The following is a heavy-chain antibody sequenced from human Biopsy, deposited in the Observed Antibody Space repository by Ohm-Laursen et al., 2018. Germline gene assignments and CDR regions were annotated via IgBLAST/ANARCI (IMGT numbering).Heavy chain of an antibody. Sequence: AASVKVSRKAPGGTFSNYGVNWVRQAPGQGLEWLGRNIPILGTGNYAQKFQDRITVAADTSTSTATMELRSPRSDDTAVYYCATKLTGYFHHWGQGTLVIVSS. D-gene: IGHD3-9*01. CDR2: NIPILGTG. CDR3: ATKLTGYFHH. J-gene: IGHJ1*01. V-gene: IGHV1-69*06. CDR1: GGTFSNYG.